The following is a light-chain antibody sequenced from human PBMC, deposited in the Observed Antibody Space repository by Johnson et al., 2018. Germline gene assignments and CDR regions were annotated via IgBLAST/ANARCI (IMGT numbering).Light chain of an antibody. CDR2: EPN. CDR3: GTWDSSLSAGNV. J-gene: IGLJ1*01. Sequence: QSVLTQPPSVSAAPGQKVTISCSGSSSNIGNNYVSWYQQLPGTAPKLLIYEPNKRPSGIPDRFSASKSAPSATLCITGLPTADEADYYCGTWDSSLSAGNVFGTGTKGTGL. CDR1: SSNIGNNY. V-gene: IGLV1-51*02.